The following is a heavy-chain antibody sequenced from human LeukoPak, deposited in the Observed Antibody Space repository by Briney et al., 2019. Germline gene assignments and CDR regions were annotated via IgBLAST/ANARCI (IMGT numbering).Heavy chain of an antibody. D-gene: IGHD6-13*01. J-gene: IGHJ4*02. CDR1: GFTFSSYS. V-gene: IGHV3-21*01. CDR3: ARPQTYSSSWYDY. Sequence: GGSLRLFCAASGFTFSSYSMNWVRQAPGKGLEWVSSISSSSSYIYYADSVKGRFTISRDNAKNSLYLQMNSLRAEDTAVYYCARPQTYSSSWYDYWGQGTLVTVSS. CDR2: ISSSSSYI.